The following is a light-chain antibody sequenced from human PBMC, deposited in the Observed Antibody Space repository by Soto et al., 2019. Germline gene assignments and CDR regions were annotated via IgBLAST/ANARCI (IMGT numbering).Light chain of an antibody. CDR3: CSYAGSTTWV. CDR1: SSDVGGQKL. CDR2: EGS. V-gene: IGLV2-23*01. Sequence: QSVLTQPASVSGSPGQSITISCTGTSSDVGGQKLVSWYQQHPGKAPKVLLYEGSERPSGVSDRFSGSKSGNTASLTISGLQAEDEADYYCCSYAGSTTWVFGGGTKLPVL. J-gene: IGLJ3*02.